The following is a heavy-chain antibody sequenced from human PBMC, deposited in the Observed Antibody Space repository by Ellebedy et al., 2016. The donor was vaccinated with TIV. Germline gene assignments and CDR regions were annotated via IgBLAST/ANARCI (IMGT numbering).Heavy chain of an antibody. CDR1: GGTFSSYG. V-gene: IGHV1-69*06. J-gene: IGHJ5*02. CDR3: ARDRYSSSSSRANWFDP. CDR2: IIPIFGTA. D-gene: IGHD6-6*01. Sequence: ASVKVSCKASGGTFSSYGISWVRQAPGQGLEWMGGIIPIFGTANYAQKFQGRVTITADKSTSTAYMELSSLRSEDTAVYYCARDRYSSSSSRANWFDPWGQGTLVTVSS.